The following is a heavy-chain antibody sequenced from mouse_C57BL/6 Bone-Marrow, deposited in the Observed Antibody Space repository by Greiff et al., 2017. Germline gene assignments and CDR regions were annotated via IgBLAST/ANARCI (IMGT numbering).Heavy chain of an antibody. CDR3: ARTGWDYFDY. D-gene: IGHD4-1*01. CDR1: GYTFTDYY. V-gene: IGHV1-19*01. Sequence: EVQLQQSGPVLVKPGASVKMSCKASGYTFTDYYMNWVKQSHGKSLEWIGVINPYNGGTSYNQKFKGKATLTVDTSSSTAYMELNSLTSEDSAVYYCARTGWDYFDYWGQGTTLTVSS. CDR2: INPYNGGT. J-gene: IGHJ2*01.